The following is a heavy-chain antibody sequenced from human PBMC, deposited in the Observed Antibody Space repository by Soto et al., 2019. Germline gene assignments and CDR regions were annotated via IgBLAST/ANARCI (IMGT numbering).Heavy chain of an antibody. CDR3: VIDPLSNGFGLNAFDI. CDR2: INTDGSRT. Sequence: EVQLVESGGGLVQPGGSLRLACAASEFTFNDYWMHWVRRGPGKGLVWVSHINTDGSRTSYADSVKGRFTISRDNAKNTLYLEMNSLRADDTAVYFCVIDPLSNGFGLNAFDIWGQGAMVTVSS. D-gene: IGHD6-19*01. V-gene: IGHV3-74*01. J-gene: IGHJ3*02. CDR1: EFTFNDYW.